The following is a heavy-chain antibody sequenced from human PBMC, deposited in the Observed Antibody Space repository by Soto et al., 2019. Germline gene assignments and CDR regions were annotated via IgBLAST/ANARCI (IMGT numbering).Heavy chain of an antibody. J-gene: IGHJ6*03. D-gene: IGHD2-2*01. CDR3: AKGYCSSTSCRKSYYYYYYMDV. Sequence: EVQLLESGGGLVQPGGSLRLSCAASGFTFSSYAMSWVRQAPGKGLEWVSAISGSGGSTYYADSVKGRFTISRDNSKNTLYLQMNSLRAEDTAVYYCAKGYCSSTSCRKSYYYYYYMDVWGKGTTVTVSS. CDR2: ISGSGGST. CDR1: GFTFSSYA. V-gene: IGHV3-23*01.